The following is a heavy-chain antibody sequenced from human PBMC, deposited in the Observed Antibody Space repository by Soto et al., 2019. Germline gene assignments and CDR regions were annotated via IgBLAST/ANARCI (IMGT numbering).Heavy chain of an antibody. CDR2: IYYSGST. J-gene: IGHJ6*02. V-gene: IGHV4-30-4*01. Sequence: SETLSLTGTVSGGSITSGDYYWSWIRQPPGKGLEWIGYIYYSGSTYYNPCLKSRVTISVHTSKNQFSLKLSSVTAADTTVDYCARGPGYYYDSSGYLYGMEDWGQGTTVTVSS. D-gene: IGHD3-22*01. CDR1: GGSITSGDYY. CDR3: ARGPGYYYDSSGYLYGMED.